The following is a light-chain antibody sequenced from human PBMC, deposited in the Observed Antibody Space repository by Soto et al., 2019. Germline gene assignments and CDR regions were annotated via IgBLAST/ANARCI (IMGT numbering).Light chain of an antibody. Sequence: QSVLTQSSSASPSLGSSVKLTCTLSSGHSSYIIAWHQQQPGKAPRYLMKLEDTGIYNKGSGVPDRFSGSSSGADRYLTISNLQFEDEADYYCETWDRNTVVFGGGTKLTFL. CDR3: ETWDRNTVV. J-gene: IGLJ2*01. CDR1: SGHSSYI. V-gene: IGLV4-60*02. CDR2: LEDTGIY.